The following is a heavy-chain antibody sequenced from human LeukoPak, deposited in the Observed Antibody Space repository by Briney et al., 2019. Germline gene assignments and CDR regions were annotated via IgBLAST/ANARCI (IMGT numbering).Heavy chain of an antibody. CDR2: ISSSSSYI. Sequence: GGSLRLSCAASGFTFSSYSMNWVRQAPGKGLEWVSSISSSSSYIYYADSVKGRFTISRDNSKNTLYLQMNSLKTEDTAVYYCTTGKSGSYKGLSLSTSDYWGQGTLVTVSS. CDR3: TTGKSGSYKGLSLSTSDY. CDR1: GFTFSSYS. D-gene: IGHD1-26*01. J-gene: IGHJ4*02. V-gene: IGHV3-21*03.